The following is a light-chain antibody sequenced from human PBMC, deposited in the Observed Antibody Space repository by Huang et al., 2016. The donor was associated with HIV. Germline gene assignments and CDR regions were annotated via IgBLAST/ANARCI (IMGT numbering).Light chain of an antibody. CDR1: QSVNTN. J-gene: IGKJ2*01. CDR3: QQYNKWPPEYT. V-gene: IGKV3-15*01. CDR2: AAS. Sequence: VMMSQSPATLAASPGERVTLSCGASQSVNTNLAGYQQKPGQPPSRRIYAASTRATGVPARFAGSGSGTEFTLTIDSLQSDDFAVYYCQQYNKWPPEYTFGQGTRLEIK.